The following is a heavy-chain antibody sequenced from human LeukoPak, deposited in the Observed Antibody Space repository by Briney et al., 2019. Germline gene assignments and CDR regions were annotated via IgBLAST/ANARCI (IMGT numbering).Heavy chain of an antibody. Sequence: GGSLRLSCAASGFTFSSYSMNWVRQAPGKGLEWVSYISSSSSTIYYADSVKGRFTTSRDNAKNSLYLQMNSLRVEDTAVFYCARDRGGTDDFWSGYYTGYFDYWGQGTLVTVSS. V-gene: IGHV3-48*01. CDR2: ISSSSSTI. J-gene: IGHJ4*02. D-gene: IGHD3-3*01. CDR1: GFTFSSYS. CDR3: ARDRGGTDDFWSGYYTGYFDY.